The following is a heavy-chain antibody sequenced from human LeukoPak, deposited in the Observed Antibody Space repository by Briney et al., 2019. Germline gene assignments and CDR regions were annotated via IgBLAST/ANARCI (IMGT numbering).Heavy chain of an antibody. CDR1: GFTFSSYW. V-gene: IGHV3-7*01. CDR3: ARSAAAGITDAFDI. CDR2: IKQDGSEK. D-gene: IGHD6-13*01. Sequence: GGSLRLSCAAYGFTFSSYWMSWVRQAPGKGREWVANIKQDGSEKYYVDSVKGRFTISRDNAKNSLYLQMNSLRAEDTAVYYCARSAAAGITDAFDIWGQGTMVTVSS. J-gene: IGHJ3*02.